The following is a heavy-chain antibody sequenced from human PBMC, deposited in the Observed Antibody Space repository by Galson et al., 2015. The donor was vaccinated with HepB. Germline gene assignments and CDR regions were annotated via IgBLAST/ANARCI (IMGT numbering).Heavy chain of an antibody. V-gene: IGHV3-33*08. CDR1: TFIFSTYS. CDR2: IWYDGSKK. Sequence: SLRLSCAASTFIFSTYSMNWVRQAPGKGLEWVAVIWYDGSKKYYGDFVKGRFTISRDNSRNTLYLQMNNLRVEDTAVYYCARAQIRMTAGYFDYWGQGTLVTASS. J-gene: IGHJ4*02. D-gene: IGHD6-13*01. CDR3: ARAQIRMTAGYFDY.